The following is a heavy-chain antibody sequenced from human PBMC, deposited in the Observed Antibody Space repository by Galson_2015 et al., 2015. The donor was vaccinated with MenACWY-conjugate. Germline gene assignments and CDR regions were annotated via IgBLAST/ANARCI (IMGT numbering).Heavy chain of an antibody. CDR2: IKADGSFS. V-gene: IGHV3-74*01. CDR1: GFAFNNYW. D-gene: IGHD3-10*01. J-gene: IGHJ5*01. Sequence: SLRLSCAASGFAFNNYWMHWVRHPPGKGLEWISYIKADGSFSNYADSVKGRFTISTDNAKNMVYLQMDGLGDEDTAVYYCARDKFGEGVRWFDPWGQGTLVTVSS. CDR3: ARDKFGEGVRWFDP.